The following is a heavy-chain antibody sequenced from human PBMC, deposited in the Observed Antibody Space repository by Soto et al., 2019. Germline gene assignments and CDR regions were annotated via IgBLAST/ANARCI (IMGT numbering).Heavy chain of an antibody. CDR1: GFNFDDSA. Sequence: EVQLVASGGGLVQPGSCLRLSRAASGFNFDDSAMHWVRQAAGKGLEWVSGISWNSGSIGHADSVKGRFTISRDNAKNSLYLQMNSLRAEDTALYYCAKDNPRAEFGVVGVAFDIWGKGTMVTVSS. D-gene: IGHD2-21*01. J-gene: IGHJ3*02. CDR2: ISWNSGSI. V-gene: IGHV3-9*01. CDR3: AKDNPRAEFGVVGVAFDI.